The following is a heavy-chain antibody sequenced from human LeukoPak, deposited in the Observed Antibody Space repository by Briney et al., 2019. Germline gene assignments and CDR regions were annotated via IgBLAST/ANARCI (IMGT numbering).Heavy chain of an antibody. CDR2: MNPNSGNT. Sequence: ASVKVSCKASGYTFTSYDINWVRQATGQGLEWMGWMNPNSGNTGYAQKFQGRVTITRNTSISTAYMELSSLRSEDTAVYYCARNTYYYGLGSTGLDVWGKGTTVTVSS. CDR1: GYTFTSYD. J-gene: IGHJ6*04. CDR3: ARNTYYYGLGSTGLDV. V-gene: IGHV1-8*03. D-gene: IGHD3-10*01.